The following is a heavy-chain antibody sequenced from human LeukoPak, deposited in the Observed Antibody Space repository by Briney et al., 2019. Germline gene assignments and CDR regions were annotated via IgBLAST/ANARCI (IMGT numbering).Heavy chain of an antibody. Sequence: GSVKVSCKACGYTFSDYYVHWVRQAPGQGVDWMGRINHTSGTTKSPQKFKSRVTMTSVTSIRTAYMALTILTSDDTAVYYCASVYSATDLAQLDYWGQGTLVTAPS. CDR1: GYTFSDYY. J-gene: IGHJ4*02. V-gene: IGHV1-2*06. CDR3: ASVYSATDLAQLDY. D-gene: IGHD5-12*01. CDR2: INHTSGTT.